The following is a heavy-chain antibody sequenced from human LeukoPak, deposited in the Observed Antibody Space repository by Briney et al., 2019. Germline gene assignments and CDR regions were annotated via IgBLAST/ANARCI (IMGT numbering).Heavy chain of an antibody. V-gene: IGHV3-30*02. Sequence: GGSLRLSCAASGFTFSSYGMHWVRQAPGKGLEWVAFILYDGSNKYYADSVKGRFTISRDISKNTVYLQMNSLRAEDTAVYYCAKPLIIAATGEFDYWGQGTLVTVSS. CDR2: ILYDGSNK. J-gene: IGHJ4*02. CDR3: AKPLIIAATGEFDY. CDR1: GFTFSSYG. D-gene: IGHD6-25*01.